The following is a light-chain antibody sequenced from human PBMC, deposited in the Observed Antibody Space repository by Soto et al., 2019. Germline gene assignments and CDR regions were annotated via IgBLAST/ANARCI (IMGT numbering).Light chain of an antibody. J-gene: IGKJ5*01. Sequence: ETVMTQSPGTLSVSLGERATLSCRASQSVSIHLDWYQQKPGQAPRLLIYDTSTRATGIPARFSGSGSGTEYTLTISSLQSEDFAVYYCQQYSNWPPITFGQGTLLEI. CDR2: DTS. V-gene: IGKV3-15*01. CDR3: QQYSNWPPIT. CDR1: QSVSIH.